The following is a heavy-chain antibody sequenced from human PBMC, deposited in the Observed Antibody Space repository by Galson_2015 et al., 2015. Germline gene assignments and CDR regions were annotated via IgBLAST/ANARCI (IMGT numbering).Heavy chain of an antibody. CDR2: IWYDGSNK. V-gene: IGHV3-33*01. J-gene: IGHJ3*02. CDR3: AREGVPILFYSFDI. Sequence: SLRLSCAASGFTFSSYGMHWVRQAPGKGLEWVAVIWYDGSNKYYADSVKGRFTISRDNSKNTLYLQMNSLRAKDTAVYYCAREGVPILFYSFDIWGQGTMVPVSS. CDR1: GFTFSSYG. D-gene: IGHD3-10*01.